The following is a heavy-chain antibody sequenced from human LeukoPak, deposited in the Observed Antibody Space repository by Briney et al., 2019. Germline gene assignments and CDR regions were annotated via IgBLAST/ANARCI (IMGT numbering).Heavy chain of an antibody. V-gene: IGHV3-23*01. CDR2: ISGSDGST. CDR1: GFTFKIYA. D-gene: IGHD6-19*01. CDR3: AKELYGWYYDY. J-gene: IGHJ4*02. Sequence: PGGPLRLFVAASGFTFKIYAMGGVGQPPGRGWKWVSAISGSDGSTNYADSVKGRFSISRDNSKNTLYLHMKSLRAEDTAVYYCAKELYGWYYDYWGQGTLVTVSS.